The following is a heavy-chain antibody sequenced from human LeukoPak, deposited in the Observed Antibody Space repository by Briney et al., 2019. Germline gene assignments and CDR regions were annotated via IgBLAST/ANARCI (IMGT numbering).Heavy chain of an antibody. CDR2: ISSSSSYI. CDR3: VSKGDYYDSSGYFGY. CDR1: GFTFSSYS. J-gene: IGHJ4*02. D-gene: IGHD3-22*01. V-gene: IGHV3-21*01. Sequence: GGSLRLSCAASGFTFSSYSMNWVRQAPGKGLEWVSSISSSSSYIYYADSVKGRFTISRDNAKNSLYLQMNSLRAEDTAVYYCVSKGDYYDSSGYFGYWGQGTLVTVSS.